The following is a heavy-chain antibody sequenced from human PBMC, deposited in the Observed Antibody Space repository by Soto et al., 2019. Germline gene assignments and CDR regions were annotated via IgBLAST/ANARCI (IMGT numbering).Heavy chain of an antibody. D-gene: IGHD2-8*02. Sequence: QVQLVQSGAEVKQPGSSVKVSCKASGVTFNNSTVNWVRQAPGQGLEWMERFTPILGVANNAQKFQGRLTLSVEKSTSTAYMELSSLRSEDTAVYYCARPSTTATGGVEHWGQGTLVIVSS. CDR2: FTPILGVA. CDR1: GVTFNNST. CDR3: ARPSTTATGGVEH. V-gene: IGHV1-69*02. J-gene: IGHJ4*02.